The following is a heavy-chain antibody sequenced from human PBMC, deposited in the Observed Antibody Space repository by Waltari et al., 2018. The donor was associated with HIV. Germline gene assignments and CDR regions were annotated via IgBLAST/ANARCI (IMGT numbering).Heavy chain of an antibody. Sequence: EVQLVESGGGLIQPGRSLTLTCSGPGLRVSRHDMSWGPHAPGKGLEWVTVIYSGGSTYYADSVKGRFTISRDNSKNTLYLQMNSLRAEDTAVYYCARGFGCGGDCYYFDYWGQGTLVTVSS. J-gene: IGHJ4*02. D-gene: IGHD2-21*02. CDR1: GLRVSRHD. V-gene: IGHV3-53*01. CDR2: IYSGGST. CDR3: ARGFGCGGDCYYFDY.